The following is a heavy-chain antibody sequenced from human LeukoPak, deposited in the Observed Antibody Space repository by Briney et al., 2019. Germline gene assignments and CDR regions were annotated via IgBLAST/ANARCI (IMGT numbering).Heavy chain of an antibody. D-gene: IGHD4-23*01. J-gene: IGHJ5*02. V-gene: IGHV3-23*01. CDR2: ISDSGGST. CDR1: GFTFSSYT. CDR3: ARHGGAWFDP. Sequence: GGSLRLSCAASGFTFSSYTMSWVRQAPGKGLEWVSGISDSGGSTYYADSVKGRFTISRDNSKNTLYLQMNSLSAEDTAVYYCARHGGAWFDPWGQGTLVTVSS.